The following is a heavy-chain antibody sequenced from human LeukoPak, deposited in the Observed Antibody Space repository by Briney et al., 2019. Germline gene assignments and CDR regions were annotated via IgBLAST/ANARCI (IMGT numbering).Heavy chain of an antibody. D-gene: IGHD3-10*01. Sequence: GGSLRLSCSASGFTFSYYAIHWVRQAPGKGLEWVALIWSDGSNKYYADSVKGRITTSRDNSKNTVYLQMNSLRAGDTAVYYCARELFGSGSCPDGWGQGTLVTVSS. CDR2: IWSDGSNK. V-gene: IGHV3-33*01. CDR1: GFTFSYYA. J-gene: IGHJ4*02. CDR3: ARELFGSGSCPDG.